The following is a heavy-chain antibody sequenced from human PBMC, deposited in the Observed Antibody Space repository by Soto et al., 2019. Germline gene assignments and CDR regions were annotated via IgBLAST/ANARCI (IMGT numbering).Heavy chain of an antibody. CDR3: AIGKGTYYDFWSGPGPFDP. D-gene: IGHD3-3*01. CDR2: IYYSGST. J-gene: IGHJ5*02. CDR1: GGSISSSSYY. Sequence: SETLSLTCTVSGGSISSSSYYWGWIRQPPGKGLEWIGYIYYSGSTNYNPSLKSRVTISVDTSKNQFSLKLSSVTAADTAVYYCAIGKGTYYDFWSGPGPFDPWGQGTLVTVSS. V-gene: IGHV4-61*05.